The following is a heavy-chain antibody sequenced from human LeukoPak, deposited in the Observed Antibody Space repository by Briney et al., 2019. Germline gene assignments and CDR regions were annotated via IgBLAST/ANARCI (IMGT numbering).Heavy chain of an antibody. Sequence: GGSLRLSCAASGFTFSSYGMHWVRQAPGKGLEWVAVISYDGSNKYYADSVKGRFTISRDNSKNTLYLQMNSLRAEDTAVYYCAKDRGSGSRKLYYFDYRGQGTLVTVSS. CDR3: AKDRGSGSRKLYYFDY. CDR2: ISYDGSNK. J-gene: IGHJ4*02. V-gene: IGHV3-30*18. D-gene: IGHD3-10*01. CDR1: GFTFSSYG.